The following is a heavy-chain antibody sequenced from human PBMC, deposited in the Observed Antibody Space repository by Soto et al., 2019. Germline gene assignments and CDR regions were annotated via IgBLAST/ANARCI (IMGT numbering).Heavy chain of an antibody. CDR2: ISGSGDST. V-gene: IGHV3-23*01. D-gene: IGHD1-26*01. Sequence: EVQLLKSGGGLVQPGGSLRLSCAASGFTFSSYAMRWVRQAPVKGLEWVSAISGSGDSTYYADSVKGRFTISRDNSKNTLYLQMNSLRAEDTAVYYCARRGSGSYYDYWGQGTLVTVSS. CDR1: GFTFSSYA. CDR3: ARRGSGSYYDY. J-gene: IGHJ4*02.